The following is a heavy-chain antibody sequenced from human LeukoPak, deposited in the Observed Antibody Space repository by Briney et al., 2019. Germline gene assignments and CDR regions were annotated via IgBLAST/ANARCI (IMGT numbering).Heavy chain of an antibody. D-gene: IGHD1-26*01. J-gene: IGHJ3*02. CDR3: ARYTGADAFDI. Sequence: SETLSLTCTVSGGSIGSYYWSWIRQPPGKGLEWIGYIYDSGSTNYNPSLKSRVTMSVDTSKNQFSLKLSSVTAADTAVYYCARYTGADAFDIWGQGTMVTVSS. V-gene: IGHV4-59*12. CDR2: IYDSGST. CDR1: GGSIGSYY.